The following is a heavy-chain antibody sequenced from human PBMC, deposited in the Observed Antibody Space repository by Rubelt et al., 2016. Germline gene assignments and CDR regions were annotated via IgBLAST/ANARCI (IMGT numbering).Heavy chain of an antibody. J-gene: IGHJ5*02. V-gene: IGHV3-74*01. CDR3: ASGPDSSANDGFDP. CDR1: GFTFSSYW. D-gene: IGHD3-22*01. Sequence: EVQLVESGGGLVQPGGSLRLSCAASGFTFSSYWMHWVRQAPGKGLVWVSRINSDGSSTSYGDSVKGRFTISRDNAKNTLYLQMNSLRAEDTAVYYCASGPDSSANDGFDPWGQGTLVTVSS. CDR2: INSDGSST.